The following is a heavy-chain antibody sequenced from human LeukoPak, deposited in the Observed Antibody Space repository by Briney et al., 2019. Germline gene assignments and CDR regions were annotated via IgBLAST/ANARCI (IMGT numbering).Heavy chain of an antibody. CDR3: ARGAYGDSRYYYYGMDV. D-gene: IGHD4-17*01. V-gene: IGHV1-24*01. CDR1: GFSLTELS. CDR2: FHPEDGET. J-gene: IGHJ6*02. Sequence: SVKVSCKVSGFSLTELSIHWVRQAPGKGLEWMGSFHPEDGETIYAQKFQGRVTMTEDTSTDTAYMELSSLTSEDTAVYYCARGAYGDSRYYYYGMDVWGQGTTVTVSS.